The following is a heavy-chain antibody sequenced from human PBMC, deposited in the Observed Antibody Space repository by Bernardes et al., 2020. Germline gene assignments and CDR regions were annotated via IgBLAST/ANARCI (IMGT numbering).Heavy chain of an antibody. CDR2: IYYSGST. J-gene: IGHJ4*02. CDR3: ARLRRYGSGSYWAFRGFDY. CDR1: GGSISSSSYY. V-gene: IGHV4-39*01. D-gene: IGHD3-10*01. Sequence: SETLSLTCTVSGGSISSSSYYWGWIRQPPGKGLEWIGSIYYSGSTYYNPSLKSRVTISVDTSKNQFSLKLSSVTAADTAVYYCARLRRYGSGSYWAFRGFDYWGQGTLVTVSS.